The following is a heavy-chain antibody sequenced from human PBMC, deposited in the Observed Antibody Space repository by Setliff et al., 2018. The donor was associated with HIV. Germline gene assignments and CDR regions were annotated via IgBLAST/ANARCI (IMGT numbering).Heavy chain of an antibody. J-gene: IGHJ4*02. CDR1: GYTFTRYF. D-gene: IGHD1-26*01. CDR2: INPSGGST. Sequence: ASVKVSCKASGYTFTRYFMHRVRQAPGQGLEWLGMINPSGGSTWYAQKFQGRVTMTGDTSTNTLYMELSSLRPEDTAVYYCARGWEGGMDYWGQGTLVTVSS. CDR3: ARGWEGGMDY. V-gene: IGHV1-46*01.